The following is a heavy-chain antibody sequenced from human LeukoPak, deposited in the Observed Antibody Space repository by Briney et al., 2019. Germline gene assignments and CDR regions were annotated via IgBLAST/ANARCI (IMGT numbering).Heavy chain of an antibody. CDR2: IYYRGST. J-gene: IGHJ6*02. Sequence: SETLSLTCAVSGGPLTSYYWTWIRQPPGKGLEWIGFIYYRGSTNYNLSLESRVSISIGTSKNRFSLKLSSVTAADTAVYYCARDVAGGWLQYYYYGMDVWGQGTTVTVSS. D-gene: IGHD5-24*01. CDR3: ARDVAGGWLQYYYYGMDV. V-gene: IGHV4-59*12. CDR1: GGPLTSYY.